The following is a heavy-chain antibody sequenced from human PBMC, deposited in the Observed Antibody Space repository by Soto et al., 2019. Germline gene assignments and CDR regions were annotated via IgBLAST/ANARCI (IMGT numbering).Heavy chain of an antibody. Sequence: EVPLVESGGGLVQPGGSLRLSCIASGFTFSSYWMHWVRQAPGKGLVWVSGIKSDGSSTNYADSVKGRFTISRDNAKNTLYLQMNSLRAEDTAVYYCAREPHPSLKYGMDVWGQGTTVTVSS. CDR1: GFTFSSYW. V-gene: IGHV3-74*01. J-gene: IGHJ6*02. CDR2: IKSDGSST. CDR3: AREPHPSLKYGMDV.